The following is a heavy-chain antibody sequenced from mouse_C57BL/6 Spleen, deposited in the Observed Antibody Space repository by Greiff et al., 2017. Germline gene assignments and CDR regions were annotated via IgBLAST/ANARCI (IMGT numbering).Heavy chain of an antibody. CDR1: GYSITSGYY. J-gene: IGHJ1*03. CDR3: ASRDGSSYWYFDV. V-gene: IGHV3-6*01. CDR2: ISYDGSN. Sequence: VQLQQSGPGLVKPSQSLSLTCSVTGYSITSGYYWNWIRQFPGNKLEWMGYISYDGSNNYNPSLKNRISITRDTSKNQFFLKLNSVTTEDTATYYCASRDGSSYWYFDVWGTGTTVTVSS. D-gene: IGHD1-1*01.